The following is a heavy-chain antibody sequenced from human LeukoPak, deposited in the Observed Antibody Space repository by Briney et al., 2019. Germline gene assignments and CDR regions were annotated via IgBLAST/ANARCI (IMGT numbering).Heavy chain of an antibody. CDR3: ARVNDSSGYYRYYFDY. CDR2: IYYSGST. CDR1: GGSVSSGSYY. J-gene: IGHJ4*02. Sequence: SETLSLTCTVSGGSVSSGSYYWSWIRQPPGKGLEWIGYIYYSGSTYYNPSLKSRVTISVDTSKNQFSLKLSSVTAADTAVYYCARVNDSSGYYRYYFDYWGQGTLVTVSS. V-gene: IGHV4-61*01. D-gene: IGHD3-22*01.